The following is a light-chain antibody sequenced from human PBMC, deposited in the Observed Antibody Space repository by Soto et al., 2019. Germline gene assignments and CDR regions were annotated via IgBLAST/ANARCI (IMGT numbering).Light chain of an antibody. J-gene: IGKJ1*01. CDR1: QSISSY. Sequence: GDRVTITCRASQSISSYLNWYQQKPGKAPKLLIYAASSLQSGVPSRFSGSGSGTEFTLTISSLQAEDFATYYCLPYNTYPWTFGQGTKVAIK. CDR2: AAS. CDR3: LPYNTYPWT. V-gene: IGKV1-17*01.